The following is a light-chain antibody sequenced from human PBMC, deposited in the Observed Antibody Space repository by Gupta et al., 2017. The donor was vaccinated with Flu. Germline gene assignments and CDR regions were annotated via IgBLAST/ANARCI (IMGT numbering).Light chain of an antibody. Sequence: EIQLTQSPVSASASVGDRVTITCRASQDCGSWLGWYQQKPGKAPDLLIYAASSLQRGVPSRFSGSGYGTYFTLTINTLQPEDVATYFCQQVNRFPLTFGGGTKVE. CDR1: QDCGSW. V-gene: IGKV1D-12*01. CDR2: AAS. J-gene: IGKJ4*01. CDR3: QQVNRFPLT.